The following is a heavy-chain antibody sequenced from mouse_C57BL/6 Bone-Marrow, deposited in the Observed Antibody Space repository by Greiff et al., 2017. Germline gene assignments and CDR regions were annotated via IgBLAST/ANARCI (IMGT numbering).Heavy chain of an antibody. Sequence: VQLQQSGAELVRPGTSVKMSCKASGYTFTNYWIGWAKQRPGHGLEWIGDIYPGGGYTNYNEKFKGKATLTADKSSSTAYMQFSSLTSEDSAIYYCARLYYDYDGAGSYAMDYWGQGTSVTVSS. J-gene: IGHJ4*01. CDR2: IYPGGGYT. CDR3: ARLYYDYDGAGSYAMDY. D-gene: IGHD2-4*01. V-gene: IGHV1-63*01. CDR1: GYTFTNYW.